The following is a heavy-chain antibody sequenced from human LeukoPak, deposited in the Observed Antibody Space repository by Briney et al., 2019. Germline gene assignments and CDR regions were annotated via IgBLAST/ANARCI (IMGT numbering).Heavy chain of an antibody. D-gene: IGHD2/OR15-2a*01. CDR2: ISYDGSNK. Sequence: PGRSLRLSCAASGFTFSSYAMHWVRQAPGKGLEWVAVISYDGSNKYYADSVKGRFTISRDNSKNTLYLQMNSLRAEDTAVYYCAGDSSQDYFDYWGQGTLVTVSS. V-gene: IGHV3-30*04. CDR3: AGDSSQDYFDY. J-gene: IGHJ4*02. CDR1: GFTFSSYA.